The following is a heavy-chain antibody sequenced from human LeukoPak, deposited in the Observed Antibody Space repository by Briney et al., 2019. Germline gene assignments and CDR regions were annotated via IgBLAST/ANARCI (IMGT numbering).Heavy chain of an antibody. CDR1: GYSFTSYW. Sequence: GESLKISFKGSGYSFTSYWISWVRQMPGKGLGWVGRIDPSDSYTNYSPSFQGHVTISADKSISTAYLQWSSLKASDTAMYYCARLRSSWYGTHFDYWGQGTLVTVSS. CDR3: ARLRSSWYGTHFDY. CDR2: IDPSDSYT. J-gene: IGHJ4*02. D-gene: IGHD6-13*01. V-gene: IGHV5-10-1*01.